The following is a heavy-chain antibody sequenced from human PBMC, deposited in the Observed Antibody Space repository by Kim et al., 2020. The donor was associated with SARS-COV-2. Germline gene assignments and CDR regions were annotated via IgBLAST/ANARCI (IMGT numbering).Heavy chain of an antibody. Sequence: SETLSLTCSVSGASISSYYWSWIRQSPGKGLEWIGYISYTGTTYYIPSLKSRVTFSKDTSRNQFSLRLSTVTAADTAVYYCARFRGDAGGHHEIDYWGQGTLVTVSS. CDR2: ISYTGTT. D-gene: IGHD2-8*02. CDR1: GASISSYY. J-gene: IGHJ4*02. V-gene: IGHV4-59*01. CDR3: ARFRGDAGGHHEIDY.